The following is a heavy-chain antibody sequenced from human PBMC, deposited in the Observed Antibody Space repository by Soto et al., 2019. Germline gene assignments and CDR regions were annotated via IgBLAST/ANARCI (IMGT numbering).Heavy chain of an antibody. CDR1: GFTFSSYA. CDR2: ISGSGGST. CDR3: AKDPFSSGSYYNPQVDY. V-gene: IGHV3-23*01. J-gene: IGHJ4*02. D-gene: IGHD3-10*01. Sequence: GGSLRLSCAASGFTFSSYAMSWVRQAPGKGLEWVSAISGSGGSTYYADSVKGRFTISRDNSKYTVYLQMSSLRAEDTAVYYCAKDPFSSGSYYNPQVDYWGQGTLVTVSS.